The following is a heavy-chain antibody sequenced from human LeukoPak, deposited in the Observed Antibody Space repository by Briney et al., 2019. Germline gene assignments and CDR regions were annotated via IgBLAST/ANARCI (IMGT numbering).Heavy chain of an antibody. V-gene: IGHV3-30-3*01. CDR3: ARDSSGYFDY. CDR1: GFTFSSYA. Sequence: GGSLRLSCAASGFTFSSYAMHWVRQAPGKGLEWVAVISYDGSNKYYADSVKGRFTISRDNSKNTLYLQTNSLRAEDTAVYYCARDSSGYFDYWGPGTLVTVSS. J-gene: IGHJ4*02. CDR2: ISYDGSNK. D-gene: IGHD3-22*01.